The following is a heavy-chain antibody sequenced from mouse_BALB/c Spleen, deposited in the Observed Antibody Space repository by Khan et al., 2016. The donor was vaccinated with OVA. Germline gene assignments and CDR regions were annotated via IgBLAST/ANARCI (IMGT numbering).Heavy chain of an antibody. CDR3: TRLAYYYDSEGFAY. D-gene: IGHD1-1*01. CDR1: GFTFSTYG. CDR2: VSTGGSYT. J-gene: IGHJ3*01. V-gene: IGHV5-6*01. Sequence: EVQRVESGGDLVKPGGSLKLSCAASGFTFSTYGMSWVRQAPDKRLEWVTTVSTGGSYTYHPDSVKGRFTISSDNAKNTLYLQMSGLRSEDTAMFYCTRLAYYYDSEGFAYWGQGTLVTVSA.